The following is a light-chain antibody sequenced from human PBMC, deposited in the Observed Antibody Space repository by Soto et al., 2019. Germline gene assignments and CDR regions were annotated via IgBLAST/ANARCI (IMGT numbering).Light chain of an antibody. CDR2: ASV. V-gene: IGKV1-39*01. CDR3: QQSYNTPYT. Sequence: DIQMTQSPSSLPVSVGDKVTITCRASRSISNYLNWYQQKPGKGPELLIYASVNLQSGVPSRFSGSGSGTDFTLTINSLQPDDFATYYCQQSYNTPYTCGQGTKLEI. J-gene: IGKJ2*01. CDR1: RSISNY.